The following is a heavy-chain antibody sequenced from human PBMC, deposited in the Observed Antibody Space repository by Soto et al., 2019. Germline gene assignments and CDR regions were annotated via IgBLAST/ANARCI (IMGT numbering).Heavy chain of an antibody. CDR3: ARVGSAAAVFYYYGMDV. J-gene: IGHJ6*02. V-gene: IGHV3-13*01. Sequence: PEGSLRLSCAASGFTFSSYDMHWVRQATGKGLEWVSAIGTAGDTYYPGSVKGRFTISRENAKNSLYLQMNSLRAEDTAVYYCARVGSAAAVFYYYGMDVWGQGPTVTVSS. D-gene: IGHD6-13*01. CDR2: IGTAGDT. CDR1: GFTFSSYD.